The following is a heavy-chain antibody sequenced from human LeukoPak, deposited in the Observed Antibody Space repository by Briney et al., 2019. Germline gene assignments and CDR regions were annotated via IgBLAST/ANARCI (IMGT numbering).Heavy chain of an antibody. CDR3: ARGNGASYGFYGY. CDR2: ISTTSTTI. Sequence: PGGSLRLSCTASGFTFSNYNMNWVRQAPGKGLQWLAYISTTSTTIYYADSVKGRFTISRDNAKYSLYLQMNSLRVEDTAVYYCARGNGASYGFYGYWGQGTLVTVSS. V-gene: IGHV3-48*01. D-gene: IGHD3/OR15-3a*01. CDR1: GFTFSNYN. J-gene: IGHJ4*02.